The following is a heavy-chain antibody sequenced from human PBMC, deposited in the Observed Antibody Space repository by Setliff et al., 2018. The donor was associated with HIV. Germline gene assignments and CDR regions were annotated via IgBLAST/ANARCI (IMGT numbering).Heavy chain of an antibody. J-gene: IGHJ3*02. V-gene: IGHV1-69*08. CDR2: IIPIFGTP. CDR3: ARSVWAVVVPTDPAVDAFAI. Sequence: SVKVSCKTSGGTFSTYTIAWVRQAPGQGLEWMGRIIPIFGTPNYAQKFQGRVTITADKSTSTVYLDLRSLTPEDTAMYYCARSVWAVVVPTDPAVDAFAIWGQGTMVTVSS. D-gene: IGHD2-2*01. CDR1: GGTFSTYT.